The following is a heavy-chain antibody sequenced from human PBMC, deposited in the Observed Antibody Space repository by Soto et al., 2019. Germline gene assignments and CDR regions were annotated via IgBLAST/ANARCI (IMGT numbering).Heavy chain of an antibody. J-gene: IGHJ6*02. D-gene: IGHD2-15*01. V-gene: IGHV3-74*01. CDR3: ASGIRIYYGMDD. Sequence: EVQLVESGGGLVQPGGSLRLSCEASGFTFSSYWMHWVRQVPGKGLVWVSRLNGDGTTTNYADSVKGRFTISRDNAKNTVSLQTSSLGAEDTAVYYCASGIRIYYGMDDWGQGTTVTVSS. CDR2: LNGDGTTT. CDR1: GFTFSSYW.